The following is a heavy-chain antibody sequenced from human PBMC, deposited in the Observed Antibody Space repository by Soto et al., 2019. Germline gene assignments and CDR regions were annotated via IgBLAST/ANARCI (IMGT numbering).Heavy chain of an antibody. CDR3: VKDKGEAAGFAY. CDR1: GFTFSNNG. J-gene: IGHJ4*02. CDR2: ISYEGSEK. Sequence: QVHLVESGGGVVQPGRSLRLSCAASGFTFSNNGMHWVRQAPGKGLEWMGVISYEGSEKYYAGSVKGRFTISRDNSKNTLYMKMDTLRAEDTDIYYSVKDKGEAAGFAYWGQGNLVTVSS. V-gene: IGHV3-30*18. D-gene: IGHD6-13*01.